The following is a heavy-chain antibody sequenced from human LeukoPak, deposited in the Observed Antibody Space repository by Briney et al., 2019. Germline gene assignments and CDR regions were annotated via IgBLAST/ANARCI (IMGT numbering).Heavy chain of an antibody. J-gene: IGHJ4*02. CDR2: ISSSSSYI. CDR1: GFTFSSYS. Sequence: GGSLRLSCAASGFTFSSYSMNWVRQAPGKGLEWVSSISSSSSYIYYADSVKGRFTISRDNAKNSLYLQMNSLRAEDTAVYYCAAMVRGVGPRGWGQGTLVTVSS. V-gene: IGHV3-21*01. CDR3: AAMVRGVGPRG. D-gene: IGHD3-10*01.